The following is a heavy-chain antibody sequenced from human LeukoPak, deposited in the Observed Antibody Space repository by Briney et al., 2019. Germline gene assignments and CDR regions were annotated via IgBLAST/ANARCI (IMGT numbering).Heavy chain of an antibody. CDR1: GGSISSSSYY. CDR3: ARDRIVALHTPPGYYYYGMDV. J-gene: IGHJ6*02. D-gene: IGHD1-26*01. CDR2: IYYSGST. V-gene: IGHV4-39*07. Sequence: PSETLSLTCTVSGGSISSSSYYWGWIRQPPGKGLEWIGSIYYSGSTYYNPSLKSRVTISVDTSKNQFSLKLSSVTAADTAVYYCARDRIVALHTPPGYYYYGMDVWGQGTTVTVSS.